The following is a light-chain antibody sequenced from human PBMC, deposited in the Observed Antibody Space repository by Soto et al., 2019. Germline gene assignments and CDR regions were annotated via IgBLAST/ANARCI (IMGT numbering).Light chain of an antibody. Sequence: DIPMTQSPSTLSASVGDSVTITCRASQNIDISLAWYQQKPGKAPNLLIYKASILESGVSSRFSGSGSGTEFTLTISSLQPDDLATYFCLSYDSYSYTFGQGTNLQIK. V-gene: IGKV1-5*03. CDR2: KAS. CDR1: QNIDIS. J-gene: IGKJ2*01. CDR3: LSYDSYSYT.